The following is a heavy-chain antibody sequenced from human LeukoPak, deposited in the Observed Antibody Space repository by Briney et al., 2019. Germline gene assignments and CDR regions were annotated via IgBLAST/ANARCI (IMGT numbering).Heavy chain of an antibody. CDR2: INHSGST. J-gene: IGHJ3*02. Sequence: PSETLSLTCAVYGGSFSGYYWSWIRQPPGKGLEWIGEINHSGSTYYNPSLKSRVTISVDTSKNQFSLKLSSVTAADTAVYYCARDPAVAGTGAFDIWGQGTMVTVSS. D-gene: IGHD6-19*01. CDR3: ARDPAVAGTGAFDI. CDR1: GGSFSGYY. V-gene: IGHV4-34*01.